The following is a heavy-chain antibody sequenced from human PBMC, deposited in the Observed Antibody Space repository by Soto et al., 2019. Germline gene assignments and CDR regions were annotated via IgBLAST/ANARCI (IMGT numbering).Heavy chain of an antibody. V-gene: IGHV2-5*02. Sequence: QITLKESGPTLVKPTQTLTLTCTFSGFSLSTSGVGVGWIRQPPGKALEWLALIYWDDDKRYSPSLKSSLTNTXTXSXNXXVLTTNNIDPVDTATYYCAHSSCSGGSCYGGRFDPWGQGTLVTVSS. CDR3: AHSSCSGGSCYGGRFDP. J-gene: IGHJ5*02. CDR2: IYWDDDK. CDR1: GFSLSTSGVG. D-gene: IGHD2-15*01.